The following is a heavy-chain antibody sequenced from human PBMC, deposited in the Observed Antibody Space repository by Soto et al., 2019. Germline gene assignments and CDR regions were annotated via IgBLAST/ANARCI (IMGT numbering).Heavy chain of an antibody. CDR2: IKQDGSEI. V-gene: IGHV3-7*04. Sequence: EVQLVESGGGLVQPGGSLRLSCAASGFTFSSYWMSWVRQAPGKGLEWVANIKQDGSEIHYVDSVKGRFTISRDNAKNSLYLQMNSLRAEDTAVDYCARDLASTTIPNYWGQGTLVTVSS. CDR3: ARDLASTTIPNY. CDR1: GFTFSSYW. J-gene: IGHJ4*02. D-gene: IGHD4-17*01.